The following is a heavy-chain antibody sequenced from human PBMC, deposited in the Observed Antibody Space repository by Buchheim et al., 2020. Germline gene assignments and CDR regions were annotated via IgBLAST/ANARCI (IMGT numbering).Heavy chain of an antibody. CDR2: IYHDGSS. CDR3: ARLVYCSSTSCYASRYGMDV. Sequence: QLQLQESGPGLVKPSETLSLTCSVSGGSISRTIYYWGWIRQPPGKGLEWIGSIYHDGSSYYNPSLKSRVTLSADTSQNQFSLKLSSVTAADTAVYYCARLVYCSSTSCYASRYGMDVWGQGTT. J-gene: IGHJ6*02. D-gene: IGHD2-2*01. V-gene: IGHV4-39*01. CDR1: GGSISRTIYY.